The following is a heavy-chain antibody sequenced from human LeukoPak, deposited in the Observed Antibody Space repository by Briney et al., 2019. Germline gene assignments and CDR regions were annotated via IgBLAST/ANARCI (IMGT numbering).Heavy chain of an antibody. D-gene: IGHD1-14*01. CDR3: ARRVGRTKYYYYYYYMDV. V-gene: IGHV4-34*01. CDR1: GGSFSGYY. CDR2: INHSGST. J-gene: IGHJ6*03. Sequence: SETLSLTCAVYGGSFSGYYWSWIRQPPGKGLEWIGEINHSGSTNYNPSLKSRVTISVDTAKNQIYLKLSSVTAADTAVYYCARRVGRTKYYYYYYYMDVWGKGTTVTVSS.